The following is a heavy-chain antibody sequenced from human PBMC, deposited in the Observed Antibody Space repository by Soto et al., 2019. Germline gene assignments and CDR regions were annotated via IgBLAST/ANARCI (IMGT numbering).Heavy chain of an antibody. D-gene: IGHD3-3*01. Sequence: GGSQRLSSASSGVTFRSYAMSWVRQAPGKGLEWVSAISGSGGSTYYADSVKGRFTISRDNSKNTLYLQMNSLRAEDTAVYYCAKEGVVKYNWFDPWGQGTLVTVSS. CDR3: AKEGVVKYNWFDP. CDR1: GVTFRSYA. V-gene: IGHV3-23*01. CDR2: ISGSGGST. J-gene: IGHJ5*02.